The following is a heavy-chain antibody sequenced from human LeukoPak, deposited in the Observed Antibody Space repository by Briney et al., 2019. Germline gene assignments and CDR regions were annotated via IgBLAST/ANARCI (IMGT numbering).Heavy chain of an antibody. D-gene: IGHD3-16*02. CDR2: ISSSSSYI. CDR1: GFTFSSYS. Sequence: EGSLRLSCAASGFTFSSYSMNWVRQAPGKGLEWVSSISSSSSYIYYADSVKGRFTISRDNAKNSLYLQMNSLRAEDTAVYYCARDPPASTFGGVIGYYYYYMDVWGKGTTVTVSS. J-gene: IGHJ6*03. CDR3: ARDPPASTFGGVIGYYYYYMDV. V-gene: IGHV3-21*01.